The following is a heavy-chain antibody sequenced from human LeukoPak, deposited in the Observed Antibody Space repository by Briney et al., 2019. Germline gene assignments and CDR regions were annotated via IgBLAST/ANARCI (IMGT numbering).Heavy chain of an antibody. D-gene: IGHD2-15*01. CDR3: ARGAPGYCSGGSCYTPFFDY. CDR1: GGSISSYY. Sequence: SETLSLTCTVYGGSISSYYWSWIRQPARKGLEWIGRIYTSGSTKYNPSLKSRVTMSVDTSKNQFSLKLSSVTAADTAVYYCARGAPGYCSGGSCYTPFFDYWGQGTLVTVSS. J-gene: IGHJ4*02. CDR2: IYTSGST. V-gene: IGHV4-4*07.